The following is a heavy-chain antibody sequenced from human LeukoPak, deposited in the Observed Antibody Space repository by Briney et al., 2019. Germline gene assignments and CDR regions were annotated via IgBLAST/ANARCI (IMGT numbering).Heavy chain of an antibody. CDR1: GCTFTGYY. J-gene: IGHJ4*02. V-gene: IGHV1-2*02. CDR3: ARAYDFWSGYFGLVY. D-gene: IGHD3-3*01. Sequence: ASVKVSCKASGCTFTGYYMHWVRQAPGQGLEWMGWINPNSGGTNYAQKFQGRVTMTRDTSISTAYMELSRLRSDDTAVYYCARAYDFWSGYFGLVYWGQGTLVTVSS. CDR2: INPNSGGT.